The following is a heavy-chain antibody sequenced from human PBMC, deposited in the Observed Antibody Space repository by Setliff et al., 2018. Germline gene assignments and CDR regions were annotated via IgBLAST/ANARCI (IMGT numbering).Heavy chain of an antibody. Sequence: INPSGGSTSYAQKFQGRVTMTRDTSTSTVYMELSSLRSEDTAVYYCARDLPLYYYDSSGQRGRAFDIWGQGTMVTVSS. D-gene: IGHD3-22*01. V-gene: IGHV1-46*01. CDR3: ARDLPLYYYDSSGQRGRAFDI. CDR2: INPSGGST. J-gene: IGHJ3*02.